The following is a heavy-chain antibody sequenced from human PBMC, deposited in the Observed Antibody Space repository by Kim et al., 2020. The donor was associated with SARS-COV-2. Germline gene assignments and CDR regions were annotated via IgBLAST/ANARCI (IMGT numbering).Heavy chain of an antibody. V-gene: IGHV1-46*01. D-gene: IGHD3-10*01. Sequence: ASVKVSCKASGYTFTSYYMHWVRQAPGQGLEWMGIINPSGGSTSYAQKFQGRVTMTRDTSTSTVYMELSSLRSEDTAVYYCARPYGSGSQSNWFDPWGQGTLVTVSS. J-gene: IGHJ5*02. CDR3: ARPYGSGSQSNWFDP. CDR1: GYTFTSYY. CDR2: INPSGGST.